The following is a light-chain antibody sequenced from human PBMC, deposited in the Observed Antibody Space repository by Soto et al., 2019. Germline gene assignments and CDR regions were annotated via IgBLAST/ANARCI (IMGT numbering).Light chain of an antibody. V-gene: IGLV8-61*01. Sequence: QAVVTQEPSFSVSPGGTVTLTCGLNSGSVSPDFYFSWYQQSPGQAPRTLIYGTKIRSSGVPDRFSGSMVGNKGALTITGAQADDESTYYCLVFVDGGTFVFGSGTKLTVL. CDR3: LVFVDGGTFV. CDR1: SGSVSPDFY. CDR2: GTK. J-gene: IGLJ1*01.